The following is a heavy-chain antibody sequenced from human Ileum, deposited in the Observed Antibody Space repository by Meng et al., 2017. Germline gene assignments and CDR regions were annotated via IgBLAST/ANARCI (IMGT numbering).Heavy chain of an antibody. CDR2: IHHSGST. CDR3: ARYGGSGSYWHFDP. Sequence: QVQLQQWGAGLLKPSETLSLTCAAYGGSFSGYYWTWIRQPPGKGLEWIGEIHHSGSTNYNPSLKSRVTMSIDTSKIQFSLELSSVTAADAAVYYCARYGGSGSYWHFDPWGRGTLVTVSS. D-gene: IGHD3-10*01. V-gene: IGHV4-34*01. J-gene: IGHJ2*01. CDR1: GGSFSGYY.